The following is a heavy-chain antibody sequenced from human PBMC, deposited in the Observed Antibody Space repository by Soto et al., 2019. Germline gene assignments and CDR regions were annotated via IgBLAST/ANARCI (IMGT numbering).Heavy chain of an antibody. CDR1: GCSISSSSYY. J-gene: IGHJ4*02. Sequence: QLQLQESGPGLVKPSETLSLTCTVSGCSISSSSYYWGWIRQPPGKGLEWIGSIYYSGSTYYNPSLKSRVTISVDTSKNQFSLKLSSVTAADTAVYYCARIYPYDYIWGSYRRDFDYWGQGTLVTVSS. CDR2: IYYSGST. V-gene: IGHV4-39*01. CDR3: ARIYPYDYIWGSYRRDFDY. D-gene: IGHD3-16*02.